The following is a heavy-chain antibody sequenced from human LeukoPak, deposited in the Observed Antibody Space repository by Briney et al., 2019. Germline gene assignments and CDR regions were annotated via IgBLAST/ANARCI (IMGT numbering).Heavy chain of an antibody. Sequence: SETLSLTCTVSGGSISSYYWSWIRQPPGKGLEWIGYIYYSGSTNYNPSLKSRVTISVDMSKNQFSLKLSSVTAADTAVYYCARDLRGYSYGSDYFDYWGQGTLVTVSS. CDR1: GGSISSYY. CDR3: ARDLRGYSYGSDYFDY. J-gene: IGHJ4*02. CDR2: IYYSGST. D-gene: IGHD5-18*01. V-gene: IGHV4-59*01.